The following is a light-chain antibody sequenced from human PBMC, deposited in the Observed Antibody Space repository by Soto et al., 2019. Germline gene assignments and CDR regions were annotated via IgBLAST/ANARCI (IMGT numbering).Light chain of an antibody. CDR2: GAS. J-gene: IGKJ4*01. CDR1: QNIDTF. Sequence: EIILTKSPATLSLSKGQRATLSCRASQNIDTFLAWYRQKPGQPPRLLIYGASSRATGIPDRFSGSGSGTDFTLTISRLEPEDFAVYYCQQYGSSPLPFGGGTKVDIK. CDR3: QQYGSSPLP. V-gene: IGKV3-20*01.